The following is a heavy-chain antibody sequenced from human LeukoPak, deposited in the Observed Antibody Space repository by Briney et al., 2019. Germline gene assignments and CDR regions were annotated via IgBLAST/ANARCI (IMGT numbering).Heavy chain of an antibody. CDR2: TYYRSQWYN. CDR3: ARYRIGSVRYGDV. Sequence: SQTLSLTCAISGDSVSNNNAAWNWIRQSPSRGLEWLGRTYYRSQWYNEYAVSVRSRIIINPDTSKNQFSLQLNSETPEDTAVYFCARYRIGSVRYGDVWGQGTTVTVSS. D-gene: IGHD3-9*01. V-gene: IGHV6-1*01. J-gene: IGHJ6*02. CDR1: GDSVSNNNAA.